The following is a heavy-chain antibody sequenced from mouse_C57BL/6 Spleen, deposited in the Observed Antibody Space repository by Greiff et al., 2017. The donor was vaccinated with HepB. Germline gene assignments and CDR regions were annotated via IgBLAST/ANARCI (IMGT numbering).Heavy chain of an antibody. V-gene: IGHV1-81*01. D-gene: IGHD1-1*01. CDR2: IYPRSGNT. J-gene: IGHJ2*01. CDR3: ARNYGSSYSYYFDY. CDR1: GYTFTSYG. Sequence: VQLQQSGAELARPGASVKLSCKASGYTFTSYGISWVKQRTGQGLEWIGEIYPRSGNTYYNEKFTGKATLTADKSSSTAYMELRSLTSEDSAVYFCARNYGSSYSYYFDYWGQGTTLTVSS.